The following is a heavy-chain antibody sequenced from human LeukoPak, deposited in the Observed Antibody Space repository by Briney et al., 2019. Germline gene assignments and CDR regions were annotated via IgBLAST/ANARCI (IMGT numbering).Heavy chain of an antibody. Sequence: GGSLRLSCAASGFTFSGYWMHWVRQAPGKGLVWVSRINSDGSSTSYADSVKGRFTISRDNAKNTLYLQMNSLRAEDTAVYYCARVVVPAAIDWFDPWGQGTLITVSS. CDR2: INSDGSST. CDR3: ARVVVPAAIDWFDP. D-gene: IGHD2-2*01. CDR1: GFTFSGYW. J-gene: IGHJ5*02. V-gene: IGHV3-74*01.